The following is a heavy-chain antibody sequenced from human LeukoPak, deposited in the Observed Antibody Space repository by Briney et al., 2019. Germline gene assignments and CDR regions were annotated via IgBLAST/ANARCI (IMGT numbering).Heavy chain of an antibody. CDR1: GYSFTSYW. V-gene: IGHV5-51*01. CDR2: IYPGDSDT. Sequence: GESLKISCKGSGYSFTSYWIGWVRQMPGKGLEGMGIIYPGDSDTRYSPSFQGQVTISADKSIRTAYLQWSSLKASDTAMYYCARLSAMVTVYYYYMDVWGKGTTVTVSS. J-gene: IGHJ6*03. D-gene: IGHD5-18*01. CDR3: ARLSAMVTVYYYYMDV.